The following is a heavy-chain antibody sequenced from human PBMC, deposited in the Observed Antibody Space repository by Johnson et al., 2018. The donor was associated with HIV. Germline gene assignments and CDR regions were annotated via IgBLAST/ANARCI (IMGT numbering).Heavy chain of an antibody. Sequence: VQLVESGGGLAQVGGSLRLSCAASGFTFSSYAMNWVRQAPGRGLAWVSAISGSAEGSYYADSLKGHFTISRDNSKNDLYLKLNFLRVEDTAIYYCAKDAWGSNWNGAFDIWGQGTMVTVSS. D-gene: IGHD1-1*01. V-gene: IGHV3-23*04. CDR2: ISGSAEGS. CDR1: GFTFSSYA. J-gene: IGHJ3*02. CDR3: AKDAWGSNWNGAFDI.